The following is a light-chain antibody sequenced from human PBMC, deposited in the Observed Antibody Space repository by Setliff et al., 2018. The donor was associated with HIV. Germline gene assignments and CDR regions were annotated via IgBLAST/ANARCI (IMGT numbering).Light chain of an antibody. J-gene: IGLJ2*01. CDR3: SSYTTSDTVV. CDR2: EVT. CDR1: NNDVGGYNY. V-gene: IGLV2-14*01. Sequence: QSALTQPASVSGSPGQSITTSCSGTNNDVGGYNYVSWYQQHPGKAPKLLIYEVTDRPAGVSNRFSGSKSGRTASLTISGFQADDEAYYYCSSYTTSDTVVFGGGTK.